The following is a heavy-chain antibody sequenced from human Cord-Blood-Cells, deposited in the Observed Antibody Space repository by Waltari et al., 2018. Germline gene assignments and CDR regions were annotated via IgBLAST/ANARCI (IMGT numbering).Heavy chain of an antibody. Sequence: EVQLVESGGGLVKPGGSLRLSCAASGFTFSSYSMNWVRQAPGKGLEWVSSISSSSSYIYYADSVKGRFTISRDNAKNSLYLQMNSLRAEDMAVYYCARDRDGSYYAFDIWGQGTMVTVSS. D-gene: IGHD1-26*01. CDR1: GFTFSSYS. CDR2: ISSSSSYI. CDR3: ARDRDGSYYAFDI. J-gene: IGHJ3*02. V-gene: IGHV3-21*01.